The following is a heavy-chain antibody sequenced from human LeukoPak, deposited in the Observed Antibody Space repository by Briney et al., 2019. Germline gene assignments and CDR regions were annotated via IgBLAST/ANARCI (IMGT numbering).Heavy chain of an antibody. CDR2: VSGSGGDT. CDR1: GFTFTTNA. CDR3: AKVRKGIAVAGTPDY. Sequence: GGSLRLSCAASGFTFTTNAMSWVRQAPGKGLEWVSAVSGSGGDTYYAGSIKGRFTISRDNSKNTLYLQMNSLRAEDTAVYYCAKVRKGIAVAGTPDYWGQGTLVTVSS. D-gene: IGHD6-19*01. J-gene: IGHJ4*02. V-gene: IGHV3-23*01.